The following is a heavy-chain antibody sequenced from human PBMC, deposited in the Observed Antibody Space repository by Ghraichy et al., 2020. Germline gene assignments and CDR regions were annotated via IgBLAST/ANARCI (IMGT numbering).Heavy chain of an antibody. V-gene: IGHV3-13*01. D-gene: IGHD3-22*01. J-gene: IGHJ3*02. CDR1: GFTFSSYD. Sequence: GGSLRLSCAASGFTFSSYDMHWVRQATGKGLEWVSTIGTAGDTYYPGSVKGRFTNSRENAKNSLYLQMNSLRAGDTAVYYCVRGAFYFDNSGLDGFDIWGQGTMVTVSS. CDR2: IGTAGDT. CDR3: VRGAFYFDNSGLDGFDI.